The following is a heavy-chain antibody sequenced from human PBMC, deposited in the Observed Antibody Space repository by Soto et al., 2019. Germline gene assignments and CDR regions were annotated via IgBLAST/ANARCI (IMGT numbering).Heavy chain of an antibody. CDR2: IYPGDSDT. CDR1: GDSFTGYW. CDR3: ARIGSDYGGNSPYDAFDI. V-gene: IGHV5-51*01. Sequence: GESLNISGKGSGDSFTGYWIGCVRQMPGKGLEWMGIIYPGDSDTRYSPSFQGQVTISADKSISTAYLQWSSLKASDTAMYYCARIGSDYGGNSPYDAFDIWGQGTMVTVS. D-gene: IGHD4-17*01. J-gene: IGHJ3*02.